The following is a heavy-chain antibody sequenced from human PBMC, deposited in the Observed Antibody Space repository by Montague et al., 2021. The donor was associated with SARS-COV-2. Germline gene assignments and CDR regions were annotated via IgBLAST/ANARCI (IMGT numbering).Heavy chain of an antibody. J-gene: IGHJ6*03. CDR1: GGSFSGYY. D-gene: IGHD2-2*01. CDR2: INHSGST. Sequence: SETLSLTCAVYGGSFSGYYWSWIRQPPGKGLEWIGEINHSGSTNYNPSLKSRVTISVDTSKNQFPLKLSSVTAADTAVYYCARARQDVVVPALGIGAYYYYYMDVWGKGTTVTVSS. CDR3: ARARQDVVVPALGIGAYYYYYMDV. V-gene: IGHV4-34*01.